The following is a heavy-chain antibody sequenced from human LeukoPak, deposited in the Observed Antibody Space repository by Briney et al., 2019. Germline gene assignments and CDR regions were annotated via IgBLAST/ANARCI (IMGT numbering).Heavy chain of an antibody. CDR3: ARGGDPFDY. V-gene: IGHV3-74*01. CDR2: INSDGRTT. Sequence: PGGSLRLSCAASGFIVRSYWMHWVRQAPGKGLVWVSRINSDGRTTNYADSVKGRFTISRDNAKNTVYLQMNSLRGEDTAVYYCARGGDPFDYWGQGALVTVSS. J-gene: IGHJ4*02. CDR1: GFIVRSYW. D-gene: IGHD2-21*02.